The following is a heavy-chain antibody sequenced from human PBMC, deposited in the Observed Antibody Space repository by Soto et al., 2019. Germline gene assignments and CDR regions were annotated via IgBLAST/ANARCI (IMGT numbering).Heavy chain of an antibody. D-gene: IGHD3-3*01. V-gene: IGHV4-59*01. CDR3: ARGSAYYDFWSGYRPDYYYYGMDV. CDR1: GGSISSYC. CDR2: IYYSGST. Sequence: SETLSLTCTVSGGSISSYCWSWIRQPPGKGLEWIGYIYYSGSTNYNPSLKSRVTISVDTSKNQFSLKLSSVTAADTAVYYCARGSAYYDFWSGYRPDYYYYGMDVWGQGTTVTVSS. J-gene: IGHJ6*02.